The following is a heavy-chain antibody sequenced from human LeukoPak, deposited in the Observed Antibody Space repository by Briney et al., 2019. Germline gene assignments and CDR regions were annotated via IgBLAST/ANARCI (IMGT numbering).Heavy chain of an antibody. Sequence: SETLSLTCPVSGGSISNYYWSWIRQPPGKGLEWIGNIYYSGSTNFNPSLKSRVTISVDTSKNQFSLKLSSVTAADTAVYYCAARRPLGVFDIWGQGTMVTVSS. CDR2: IYYSGST. CDR1: GGSISNYY. V-gene: IGHV4-59*01. D-gene: IGHD3-16*01. CDR3: AARRPLGVFDI. J-gene: IGHJ3*02.